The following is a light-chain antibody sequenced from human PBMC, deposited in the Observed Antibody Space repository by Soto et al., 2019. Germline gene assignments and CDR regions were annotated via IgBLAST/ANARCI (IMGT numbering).Light chain of an antibody. V-gene: IGLV1-40*01. Sequence: QSVLTQPPSVSGAPGQRVTISCTGTISNIGAGYDVHWYQQLPGTAPKLLIYGNSNRPSGVPDRFSGSKSGTSASLAITGLQAEDESDYYCQSYDSGLSVWVFCGGTKLTVL. CDR2: GNS. J-gene: IGLJ3*02. CDR3: QSYDSGLSVWV. CDR1: ISNIGAGYD.